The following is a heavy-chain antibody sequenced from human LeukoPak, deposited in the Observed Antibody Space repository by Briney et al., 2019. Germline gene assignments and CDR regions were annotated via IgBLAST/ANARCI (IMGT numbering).Heavy chain of an antibody. D-gene: IGHD3-10*02. CDR2: ISSSGSTI. J-gene: IGHJ6*04. CDR3: AELGITMIGGV. CDR1: GFTFSTYS. V-gene: IGHV3-48*04. Sequence: GGSLRLSCVASGFTFSTYSMNWVRQAPGKGLEWVSNISSSGSTIYYADSVKGRFTISRDNAKNSLYLQMNSLRAEDTAVYYCAELGITMIGGVWGKGTTVTISS.